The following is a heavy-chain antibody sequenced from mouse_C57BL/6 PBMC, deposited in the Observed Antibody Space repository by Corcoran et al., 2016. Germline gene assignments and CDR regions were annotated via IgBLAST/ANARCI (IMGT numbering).Heavy chain of an antibody. D-gene: IGHD1-1*01. J-gene: IGHJ1*03. V-gene: IGHV9-3*01. Sequence: QIQLVQSGPELKKPGETVKISCKASGYTFTTYGMSWVKQAPGKGLKWMGWINTYSGVPTYADDFKGRFAFSLETSASTAYLQINNLKNEDTATYFCARWGFYYGSSYWYFDVWGTGTTVTVSS. CDR1: GYTFTTYG. CDR3: ARWGFYYGSSYWYFDV. CDR2: INTYSGVP.